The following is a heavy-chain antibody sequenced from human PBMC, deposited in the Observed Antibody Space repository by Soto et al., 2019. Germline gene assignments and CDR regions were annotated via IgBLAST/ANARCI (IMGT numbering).Heavy chain of an antibody. Sequence: TSETLSLTCIVSRGSISSYYWIWVRQPPGKGLEWIGFIHRTGSTKYNPSLESRVTISVDTSQNQLSLRLSSVTAADTAVYYCARESAGSGKNNWFDPWGQGILVTVSS. CDR3: ARESAGSGKNNWFDP. J-gene: IGHJ5*02. V-gene: IGHV4-59*01. D-gene: IGHD3-10*01. CDR1: RGSISSYY. CDR2: IHRTGST.